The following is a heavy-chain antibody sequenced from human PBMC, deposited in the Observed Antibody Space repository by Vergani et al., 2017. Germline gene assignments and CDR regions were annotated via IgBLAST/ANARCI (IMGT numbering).Heavy chain of an antibody. CDR1: GGSISSGGYY. V-gene: IGHV4-31*03. CDR2: INHSGST. J-gene: IGHJ6*03. D-gene: IGHD6-13*01. CDR3: ARRRDSSSWYEVYYYYYYMDV. Sequence: QVQLQESGPGLVKPSQTLSLTCTVSGGSISSGGYYWSWIRQHPGKGLEWIGEINHSGSTNYNPSLKSRVTISVDTSKNQFSLKLISVTAADTAVYYCARRRDSSSWYEVYYYYYYMDVWGKGTTVTVSS.